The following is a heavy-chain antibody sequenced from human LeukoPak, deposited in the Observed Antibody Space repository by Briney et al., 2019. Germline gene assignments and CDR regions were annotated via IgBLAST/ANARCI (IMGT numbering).Heavy chain of an antibody. CDR2: IRSKANSYAT. CDR3: TSTPAVGTPIDY. Sequence: GGSLKLSCAASGFTFSGSAMHWVRQASGKGLEWVGRIRSKANSYATAYAASVKGRFTISRDDSKNTAYLQMNSLKTEDTAVYYCTSTPAVGTPIDYWGQGTLVTVSS. D-gene: IGHD2-15*01. CDR1: GFTFSGSA. V-gene: IGHV3-73*01. J-gene: IGHJ4*02.